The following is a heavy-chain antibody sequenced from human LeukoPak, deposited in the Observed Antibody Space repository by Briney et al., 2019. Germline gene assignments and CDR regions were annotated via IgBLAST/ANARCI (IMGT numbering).Heavy chain of an antibody. D-gene: IGHD1-26*01. CDR2: ISGSGGST. J-gene: IGHJ6*03. CDR3: ARGPIVGATYYYYYMDV. Sequence: GGTLRLSCAASGFTFSSYGMSWVRQAPGKGLEWVSAISGSGGSTYYADSVKGRFTISRDNSKNTLYLQMNSLRAEDTAVYHCARGPIVGATYYYYYMDVWGKGTTVTVSS. V-gene: IGHV3-23*01. CDR1: GFTFSSYG.